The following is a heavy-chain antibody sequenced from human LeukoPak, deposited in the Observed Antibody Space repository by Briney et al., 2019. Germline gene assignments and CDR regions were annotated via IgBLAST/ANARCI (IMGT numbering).Heavy chain of an antibody. CDR1: GASISNDY. CDR2: IHTSGES. V-gene: IGHV4-4*09. Sequence: PSETLSLTCTVSGASISNDYWSWIRQTPEKGLECRGHIHTSGESRYYPSLESRLTMSIDTSRTQLSLKLTSVTAADTAVYFCARLGSYHDFWGQGALVTVSS. D-gene: IGHD1-26*01. CDR3: ARLGSYHDF. J-gene: IGHJ4*02.